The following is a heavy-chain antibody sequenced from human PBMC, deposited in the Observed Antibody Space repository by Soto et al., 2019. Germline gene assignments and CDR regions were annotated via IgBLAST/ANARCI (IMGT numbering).Heavy chain of an antibody. CDR2: ISSSSSYI. V-gene: IGHV3-21*01. CDR3: ARDPRAGAETHVGY. J-gene: IGHJ4*02. Sequence: EVQLVESGGGLVKPGGSLRLSCAASGFTFSSYSMNWVRQAPGKGLEWVSSISSSSSYIYYADSVKGRFTISRDNAKNSLYLQMNSLRAEDTAVYYCARDPRAGAETHVGYWGQGTLVTVSS. CDR1: GFTFSSYS. D-gene: IGHD1-26*01.